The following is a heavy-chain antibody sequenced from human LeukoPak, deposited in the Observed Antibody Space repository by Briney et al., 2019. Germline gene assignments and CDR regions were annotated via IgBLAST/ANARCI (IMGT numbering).Heavy chain of an antibody. CDR3: ARDGYIYDSSGYYSLDY. V-gene: IGHV4-4*07. CDR2: IHTTGST. D-gene: IGHD3-22*01. J-gene: IGHJ4*02. Sequence: ASETLSLTCTVSGGSISSYYWSWIRQPAGKGLEWIGRIHTTGSTNYNPSLKSRVTMSVDTSKNQFSLKLSSVTAADTAVYYCARDGYIYDSSGYYSLDYWGQGTLVTVSS. CDR1: GGSISSYY.